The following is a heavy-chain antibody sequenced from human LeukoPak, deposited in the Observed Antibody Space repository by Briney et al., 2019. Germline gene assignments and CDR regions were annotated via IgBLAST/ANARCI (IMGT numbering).Heavy chain of an antibody. CDR1: GYTFTGYY. J-gene: IGHJ4*02. CDR3: ARVLFYSSGNKSNRVDY. V-gene: IGHV1-2*02. D-gene: IGHD6-19*01. CDR2: INPNSGGT. Sequence: EASVEVSCKASGYTFTGYYIHWVRQAPGQGLEWMGWINPNSGGTNNAQKFQGRVTMTRDTSISTAYMELSRLRSDDTAVYYCARVLFYSSGNKSNRVDYWGQGTLVTVSS.